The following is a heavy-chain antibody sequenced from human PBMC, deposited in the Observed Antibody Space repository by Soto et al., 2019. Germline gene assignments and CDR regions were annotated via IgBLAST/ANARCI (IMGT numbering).Heavy chain of an antibody. V-gene: IGHV3-23*01. Sequence: GGSLRLSCAASGFTFSNFAMTWVRQAPGKGLECVSTISDSGAGTYYADSVKGRFTISRDNSKNTLYLQMNSLRAEDTAVYYCEKPGLTGNIDSWGQGTLVTVS. CDR1: GFTFSNFA. D-gene: IGHD1-20*01. CDR2: ISDSGAGT. CDR3: EKPGLTGNIDS. J-gene: IGHJ4*02.